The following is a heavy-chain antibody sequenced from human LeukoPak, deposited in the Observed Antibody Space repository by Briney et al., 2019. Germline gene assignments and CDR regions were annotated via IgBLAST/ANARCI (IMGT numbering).Heavy chain of an antibody. D-gene: IGHD3-10*01. CDR2: TFYRSKWYY. CDR3: AREVAMIRGVKNWFDR. CDR1: GDSVSSNDAS. V-gene: IGHV6-1*01. J-gene: IGHJ5*02. Sequence: SQTLSLTCAISGDSVSSNDASWNWIRQSPSRGLEWLGRTFYRSKWYYDYEASLKSRVTINPDTSKNQFSLQLNSVTPEDTAMYYCAREVAMIRGVKNWFDRWGQGTLVTVSS.